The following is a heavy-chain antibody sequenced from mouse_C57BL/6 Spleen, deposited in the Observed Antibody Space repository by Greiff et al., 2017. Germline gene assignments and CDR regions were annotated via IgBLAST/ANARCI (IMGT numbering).Heavy chain of an antibody. V-gene: IGHV1-39*01. CDR2: INPNYGTT. Sequence: VQLKESGPELVKPGASVKISCKASGYSFTDYNMNWVKQRNGKSLEWIGVINPNYGTTSYNQKFKGKATLTVDQSSRTTYMQLNSLTSEDSAVYYYARDSSGPLDYWGQGTTLTVSS. J-gene: IGHJ2*01. CDR3: ARDSSGPLDY. D-gene: IGHD3-2*02. CDR1: GYSFTDYN.